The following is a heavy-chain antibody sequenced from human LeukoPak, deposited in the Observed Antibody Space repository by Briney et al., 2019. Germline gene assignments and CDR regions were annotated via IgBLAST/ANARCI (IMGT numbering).Heavy chain of an antibody. CDR3: VKDSPPRYSGGSPAY. CDR1: GFTFSSYW. J-gene: IGHJ4*02. D-gene: IGHD1-26*01. V-gene: IGHV3-7*03. CDR2: INKDGGEK. Sequence: PGGSLRLSCAASGFTFSSYWMSWVRQAPGKGLEWVANINKDGGEKYYVDSVKGRFTISRDNAKNSLYLQMNSLRADDTAVYYCVKDSPPRYSGGSPAYWGQGTLITVSS.